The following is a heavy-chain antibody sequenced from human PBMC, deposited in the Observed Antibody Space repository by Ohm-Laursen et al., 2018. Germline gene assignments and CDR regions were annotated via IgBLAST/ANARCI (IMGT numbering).Heavy chain of an antibody. CDR1: GFTFSSYE. Sequence: SLRLSCAASGFTFSSYEMNWVRQAPGKGLEWVSYISSSGSTIYYADSVKGRFTISRDNAKNSLYLQMNSLRAEDTAVYYCARTQDIGPYDFWSGHYFDYWGQGTLVTVSS. CDR3: ARTQDIGPYDFWSGHYFDY. CDR2: ISSSGSTI. J-gene: IGHJ4*02. V-gene: IGHV3-48*03. D-gene: IGHD3-3*01.